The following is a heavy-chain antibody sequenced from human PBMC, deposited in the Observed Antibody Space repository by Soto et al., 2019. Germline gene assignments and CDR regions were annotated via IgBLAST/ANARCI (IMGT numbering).Heavy chain of an antibody. CDR1: GGSISTSSYF. V-gene: IGHV4-39*01. CDR2: IYYSGST. Sequence: QLQLQESGPGLVKPSETLSLTCTVSGGSISTSSYFWGWIRQPPGKGLVWIGSIYYSGSTYYNPSLKTRATISVDTTNNQFPLKLGSVTAADTAVYYCARDYDSSGDYWGQGTLVTVSS. D-gene: IGHD3-22*01. J-gene: IGHJ4*02. CDR3: ARDYDSSGDY.